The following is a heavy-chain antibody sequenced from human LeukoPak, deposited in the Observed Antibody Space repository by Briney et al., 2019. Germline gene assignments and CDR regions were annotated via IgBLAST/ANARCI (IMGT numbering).Heavy chain of an antibody. CDR1: GGSLSSYY. V-gene: IGHV4-4*07. CDR3: AREEFCNGGGCSFDS. J-gene: IGHJ4*02. D-gene: IGHD2-15*01. Sequence: PSETLSLTCSVFGGSLSSYYWSWIRQSAGKGLEWIGRIYPSGTTNYNPSLKSRVTVSLDTSKNHFSLNLSSVTAADTAMYYCAREEFCNGGGCSFDSWGQGALVTVSS. CDR2: IYPSGTT.